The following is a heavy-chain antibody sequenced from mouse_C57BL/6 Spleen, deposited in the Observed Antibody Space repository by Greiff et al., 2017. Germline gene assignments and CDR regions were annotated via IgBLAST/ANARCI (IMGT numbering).Heavy chain of an antibody. CDR2: IDPSDSYT. D-gene: IGHD4-1*02. J-gene: IGHJ2*01. CDR3: ARRPTGPFDY. CDR1: GYTFTSYW. V-gene: IGHV1-50*01. Sequence: QVQLQQPGAELVKPGASVKLSCKASGYTFTSYWMQWVKQRPGQGLEWIGEIDPSDSYTNYNQKFKGKATLTVDTSSSTAYMQLSSLTSEDSAVYCCARRPTGPFDYWGQGTTLTVSS.